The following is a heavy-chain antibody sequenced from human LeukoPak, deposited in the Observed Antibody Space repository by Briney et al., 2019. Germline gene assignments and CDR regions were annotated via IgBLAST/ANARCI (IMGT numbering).Heavy chain of an antibody. CDR3: VKENVDTPMITYFFDY. CDR2: IKEDGSEK. D-gene: IGHD5-18*01. Sequence: GGSLRLSCEASGFTFSSYWMSWVRQAPGKGLEWVANIKEDGSEKYYVDSVKGRFIISRDNAKKSLSLQMNGLRAEDTAVYYCVKENVDTPMITYFFDYWGQGTLVTVSS. V-gene: IGHV3-7*04. CDR1: GFTFSSYW. J-gene: IGHJ4*02.